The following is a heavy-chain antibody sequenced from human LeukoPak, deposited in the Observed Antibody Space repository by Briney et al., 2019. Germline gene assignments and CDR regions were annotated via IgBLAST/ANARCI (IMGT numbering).Heavy chain of an antibody. V-gene: IGHV1-69*13. D-gene: IGHD3-9*01. CDR2: IIPIFGTA. J-gene: IGHJ6*04. CDR1: GGTFSSYA. Sequence: ASVKVSCKASGGTFSSYAISWVRQAPGQGLEWMGGIIPIFGTANYAQKLQGRVTITADESTSTAYMELSSLRSEDTAVYYCARVVGDILTGYYNGYYYYGMDVWGKGTTVTVSS. CDR3: ARVVGDILTGYYNGYYYYGMDV.